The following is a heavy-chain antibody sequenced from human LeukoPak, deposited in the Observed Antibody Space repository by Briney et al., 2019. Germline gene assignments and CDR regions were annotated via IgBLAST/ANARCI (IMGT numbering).Heavy chain of an antibody. CDR2: INGYGGRT. D-gene: IGHD5-18*01. Sequence: GGSLRPSCAASGFTFIAYWMHWGRQAPGKGVGWVSRINGYGGRTDFADSVKGRFTISRDNAKNTLYLQMNSLRAEDTAVYYCARDAPGNTALDYWGQGTLVTVSS. V-gene: IGHV3-74*01. J-gene: IGHJ4*02. CDR1: GFTFIAYW. CDR3: ARDAPGNTALDY.